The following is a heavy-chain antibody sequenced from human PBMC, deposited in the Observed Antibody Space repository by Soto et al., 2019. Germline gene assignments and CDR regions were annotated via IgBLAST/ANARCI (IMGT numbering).Heavy chain of an antibody. D-gene: IGHD5-12*01. CDR1: GYTFTSYY. J-gene: IGHJ4*02. V-gene: IGHV1-46*01. Sequence: QVQLVQSGAEVKKPGASVKVSCKASGYTFTSYYMHWVRQAPGQGLEWMGIINPSGGSTSYAQKFQGRVTMTRDTSTSTVYMELSSLRSEDTAVYYCARDNGGGYNSPVFDYWGQGTLVTVSS. CDR3: ARDNGGGYNSPVFDY. CDR2: INPSGGST.